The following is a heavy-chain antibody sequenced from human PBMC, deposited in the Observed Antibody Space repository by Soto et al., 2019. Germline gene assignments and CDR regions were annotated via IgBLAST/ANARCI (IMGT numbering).Heavy chain of an antibody. CDR2: ISYDGSNK. Sequence: QVQLAESGGGVVQPGRSLRLSCAASGFTFSSYGMHWVRQAPGKGLEWVAVISYDGSNKYYADSVKGRFTISRDNSKNTMYLQITSLRAEDTAVYYCAKGSTAMTYFDYWGQGTLVTVSS. V-gene: IGHV3-30*18. CDR1: GFTFSSYG. CDR3: AKGSTAMTYFDY. D-gene: IGHD5-18*01. J-gene: IGHJ4*02.